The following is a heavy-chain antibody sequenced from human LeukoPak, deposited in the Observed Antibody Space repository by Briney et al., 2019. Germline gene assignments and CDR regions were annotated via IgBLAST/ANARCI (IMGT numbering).Heavy chain of an antibody. J-gene: IGHJ5*02. CDR1: GASISSSSYY. CDR2: IYYGRST. V-gene: IGHV4-39*01. D-gene: IGHD4-17*01. Sequence: SETLSLTCTVSGASISSSSYYWGWVRQPPGKGLEWIGSIYYGRSTYYNPSLKSRVTISVDASENQFSLKLSSVTAADTAVYYCARTRYGDYGVTFDPWGQGTLVTVSS. CDR3: ARTRYGDYGVTFDP.